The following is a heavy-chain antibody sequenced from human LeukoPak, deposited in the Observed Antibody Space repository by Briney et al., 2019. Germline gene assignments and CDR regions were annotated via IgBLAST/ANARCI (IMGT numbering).Heavy chain of an antibody. CDR2: LYSSGST. CDR3: ARGPYGSGSYYKY. D-gene: IGHD3-10*01. CDR1: GFSVSSNY. Sequence: GGSLRLSCAASGFSVSSNYMSWVRQAPGKGLEWVSILYSSGSTYYADSVKGRFTISRDNSKNTLYLQMNSLRAEDTAVYYCARGPYGSGSYYKYWGQGTLVTVSS. V-gene: IGHV3-66*01. J-gene: IGHJ4*02.